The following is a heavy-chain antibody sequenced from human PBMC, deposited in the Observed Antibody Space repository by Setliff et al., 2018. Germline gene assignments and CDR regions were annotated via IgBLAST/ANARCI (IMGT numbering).Heavy chain of an antibody. V-gene: IGHV3-15*01. CDR1: GFTFSNSW. CDR2: IKSKADGGTA. CDR3: ATRLGDF. Sequence: GGSLRLSCAASGFTFSNSWMNWVRQAPGKGLEWVGRIKSKADGGTADFAAPVKGRFTISRDDSKNTMSLQMNSLKTEDTAVYFCATRLGDFWGQGTLVTVSS. J-gene: IGHJ4*02.